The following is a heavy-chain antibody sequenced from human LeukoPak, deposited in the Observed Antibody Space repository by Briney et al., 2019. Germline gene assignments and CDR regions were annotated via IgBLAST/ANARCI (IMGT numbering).Heavy chain of an antibody. D-gene: IGHD4-17*01. J-gene: IGHJ3*02. CDR2: IYTSGST. CDR3: ARDLVTVTKGFDI. CDR1: GGSISSYY. V-gene: IGHV4-59*01. Sequence: SETLSLTYTVSGGSISSYYWSWLRQPPGKGLEWIGYIYTSGSTNYNPSLKSRVTISIDTSKNQFSLKLRSVTAADTAVYYCARDLVTVTKGFDIWGQGTMVSVSS.